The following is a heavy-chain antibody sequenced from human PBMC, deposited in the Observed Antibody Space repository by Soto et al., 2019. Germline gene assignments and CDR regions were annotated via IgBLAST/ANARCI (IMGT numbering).Heavy chain of an antibody. V-gene: IGHV3-30*18. D-gene: IGHD6-6*01. CDR1: GFTFSSYG. Sequence: PGGSLRLSCTASGFTFSSYGMHWVRQAPGKGLEWVAVISYDGSNKYYADSVKGRFTISRDNSKNTLYLQMNSLRAGDTAVYYCAKDAVDHSSSSSGDYWGQGTLVTVSS. J-gene: IGHJ4*02. CDR2: ISYDGSNK. CDR3: AKDAVDHSSSSSGDY.